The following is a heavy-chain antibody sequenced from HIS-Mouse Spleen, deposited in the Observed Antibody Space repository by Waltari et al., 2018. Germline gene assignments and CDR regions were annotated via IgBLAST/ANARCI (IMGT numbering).Heavy chain of an antibody. V-gene: IGHV3-21*01. D-gene: IGHD5-12*01. CDR2: ISSSSSYI. J-gene: IGHJ5*02. Sequence: EVQLVESGGGLVKPGGSLRLSCAASGFTFSSYSMNWVRQAPGKGLEWVSYISSSSSYIYYADSVKGRFTSSRDNAKNSLYLQMNSLRAEDTAVYYCARDPSGYDNHWGQGTLVTVSS. CDR3: ARDPSGYDNH. CDR1: GFTFSSYS.